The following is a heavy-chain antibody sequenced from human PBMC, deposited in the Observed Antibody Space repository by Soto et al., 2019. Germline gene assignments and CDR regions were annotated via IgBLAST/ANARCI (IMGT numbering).Heavy chain of an antibody. J-gene: IGHJ6*02. Sequence: SETLSLTCTVSGGSISSYYWRWIRQPPGKGLEWIGYIYYSGSTNYNPSLKSRVTISVDTSKNQFSLKLSSVTAADTAVYYCARAGNYYGSGSYVYYYGMDVWGQGTTVTVSS. V-gene: IGHV4-59*01. CDR2: IYYSGST. CDR3: ARAGNYYGSGSYVYYYGMDV. CDR1: GGSISSYY. D-gene: IGHD3-10*01.